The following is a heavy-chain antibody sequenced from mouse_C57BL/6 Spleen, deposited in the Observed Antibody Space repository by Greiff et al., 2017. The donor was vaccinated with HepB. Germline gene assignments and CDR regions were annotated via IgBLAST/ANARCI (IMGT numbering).Heavy chain of an antibody. CDR2: ISSGSSTI. CDR3: AREGNYGWYFDV. V-gene: IGHV5-17*01. Sequence: EVKLVESGGGLVKPGGSLKLSCAASGFTFSDYGMHWVRQAPEKGLEWVAYISSGSSTIYYADTVKGRFTISRDNAKNTLFLQMTSLRSEDTAMYYCAREGNYGWYFDVWGTGTTVTVSS. D-gene: IGHD2-1*01. J-gene: IGHJ1*03. CDR1: GFTFSDYG.